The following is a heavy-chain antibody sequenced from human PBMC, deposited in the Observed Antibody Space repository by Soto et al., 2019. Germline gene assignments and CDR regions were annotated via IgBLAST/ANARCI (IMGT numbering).Heavy chain of an antibody. CDR3: ARDAIAARRFDY. V-gene: IGHV1-69*13. CDR2: IIPIFGTA. J-gene: IGHJ4*02. Sequence: SVKVSCKASGGTFSSYSISWVRQSPGQGLEWMGGIIPIFGTANYAQKFQGRVTITADESTSTAYMELSSLRSEDTAVYYCARDAIAARRFDYWGQGTLVTVSS. CDR1: GGTFSSYS. D-gene: IGHD6-6*01.